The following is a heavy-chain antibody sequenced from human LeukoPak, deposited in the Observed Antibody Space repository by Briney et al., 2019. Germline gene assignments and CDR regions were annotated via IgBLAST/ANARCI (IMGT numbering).Heavy chain of an antibody. V-gene: IGHV3-15*01. CDR3: ATDSLVANF. Sequence: GGSLRLSCAASGLTFSNAWMSWVRQAPGKGLEWVGRIKSKTNGGTTDYAAPVKGRFTILRDAKNTVYLQMNSLKTEDTALYYCATDSLVANFWGQGTLVTVSS. CDR2: IKSKTNGGTT. J-gene: IGHJ4*02. D-gene: IGHD5-12*01. CDR1: GLTFSNAW.